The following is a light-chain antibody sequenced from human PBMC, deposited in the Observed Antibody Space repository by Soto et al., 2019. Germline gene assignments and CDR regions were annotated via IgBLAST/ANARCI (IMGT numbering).Light chain of an antibody. CDR3: SSYTSSSTLYV. CDR1: SSDVGGYNY. Sequence: QSALTQPASVSGXXXXSITXSCTGTSSDVGGYNYVSWYQQHPGKAPKLMIYDVSNRPSGVSNRFSGSKSGNTASLTISGLQAEDEADYYCSSYTSSSTLYVFGTGTKVTVL. V-gene: IGLV2-14*01. J-gene: IGLJ1*01. CDR2: DVS.